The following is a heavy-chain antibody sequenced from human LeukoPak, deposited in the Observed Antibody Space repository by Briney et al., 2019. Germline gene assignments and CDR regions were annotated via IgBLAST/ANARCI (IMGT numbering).Heavy chain of an antibody. CDR2: ISSNGSTI. CDR1: GFTFSSYE. V-gene: IGHV3-48*03. D-gene: IGHD2-15*01. Sequence: PGGSLRLSCAASGFTFSSYEMNWVRQAPGKGLEWVSYISSNGSTIYHADSVKGRFTISRDNSKNTLYLQMNSLRAEDTALYYCARDRAASYVDYWGQGTLVTVSS. J-gene: IGHJ4*02. CDR3: ARDRAASYVDY.